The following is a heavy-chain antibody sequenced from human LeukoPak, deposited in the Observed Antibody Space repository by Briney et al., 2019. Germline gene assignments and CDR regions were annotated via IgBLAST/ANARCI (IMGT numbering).Heavy chain of an antibody. Sequence: PGGSLRLSCAASGFTVSSNYMSWVRQAPGKGLEWVSVIYGGGSTYYADSVKGRFTISRGNSKNTLYLQMNSLRAEDTAVYYCARGYSSSWYGEYFQHWGQGTLVTVSS. D-gene: IGHD6-13*01. J-gene: IGHJ1*01. CDR2: IYGGGST. V-gene: IGHV3-53*01. CDR1: GFTVSSNY. CDR3: ARGYSSSWYGEYFQH.